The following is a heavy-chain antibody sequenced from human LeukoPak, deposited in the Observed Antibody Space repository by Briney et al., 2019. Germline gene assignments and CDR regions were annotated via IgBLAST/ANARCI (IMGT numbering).Heavy chain of an antibody. J-gene: IGHJ5*02. Sequence: ASVKVSCKASGYTFTGYYMHWVRQAPGQGLEWMGWINPNSGGTNYAQKFQGRVTITRDTSISTAYMELSRLRSDDTAVYYCARALVGATDWFDPWGQGTLVTVSS. D-gene: IGHD1-26*01. CDR3: ARALVGATDWFDP. CDR2: INPNSGGT. CDR1: GYTFTGYY. V-gene: IGHV1-2*02.